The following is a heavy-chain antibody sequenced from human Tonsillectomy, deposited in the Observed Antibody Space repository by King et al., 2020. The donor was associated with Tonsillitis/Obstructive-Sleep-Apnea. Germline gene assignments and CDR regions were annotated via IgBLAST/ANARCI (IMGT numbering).Heavy chain of an antibody. CDR1: GFTFSSYG. D-gene: IGHD2-21*02. Sequence: VQLVESGGGVVQPGRSLRLSCAASGFTFSSYGMHWVRQAPGKGLEWVAVIWYDGSNKYYADSVKGRFTISRDNSKNTLYLQMNSLRAEDTAVYYCARDLGDCGGDCCALDYWGQGTLVTVSS. V-gene: IGHV3-33*01. CDR3: ARDLGDCGGDCCALDY. J-gene: IGHJ4*02. CDR2: IWYDGSNK.